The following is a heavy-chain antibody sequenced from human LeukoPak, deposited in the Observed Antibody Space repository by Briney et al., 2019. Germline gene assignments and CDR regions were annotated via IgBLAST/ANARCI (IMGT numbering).Heavy chain of an antibody. Sequence: GASVNVSCKVSGYTLTELSMHWARQAPGKGLEWMGGFDPEDGETIYAQKFQGRVTMTEDTSTDTAYMELSSLRSEDTAVYYCATVSYSSSWYGRAGNNWFDPWGQGTLVTVSS. CDR2: FDPEDGET. J-gene: IGHJ5*02. D-gene: IGHD6-13*01. CDR3: ATVSYSSSWYGRAGNNWFDP. V-gene: IGHV1-24*01. CDR1: GYTLTELS.